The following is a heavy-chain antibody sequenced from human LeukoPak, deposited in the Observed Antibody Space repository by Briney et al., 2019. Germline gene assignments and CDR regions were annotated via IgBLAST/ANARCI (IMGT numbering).Heavy chain of an antibody. J-gene: IGHJ4*02. CDR1: GFTFDDYG. Sequence: GGSLRLSCAASGFTFDDYGMSWVRQAPGKGLEWVSGINWNGGSTGYADSVKGRFTISRDNAKNSLYLQMNSLRAEDTALYYCARDNIAVAGKSYYFDYWGQGTLVTVSS. V-gene: IGHV3-20*04. D-gene: IGHD6-19*01. CDR3: ARDNIAVAGKSYYFDY. CDR2: INWNGGST.